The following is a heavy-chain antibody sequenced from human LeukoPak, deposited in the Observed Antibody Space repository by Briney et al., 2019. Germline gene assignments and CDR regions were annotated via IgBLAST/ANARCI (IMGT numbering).Heavy chain of an antibody. CDR3: AKDPKGFWSGYIDY. CDR1: GFTFSSYG. Sequence: PGGSLRLSCAASGFTFSSYGMHWVRQAPGKGLEWVAFIRYDGSNKYYADSVKGRFTISRDNSKNTLYLQMNSLRAEHTAVYYCAKDPKGFWSGYIDYWGQGTLVAVSS. D-gene: IGHD3-3*01. V-gene: IGHV3-30*02. J-gene: IGHJ4*02. CDR2: IRYDGSNK.